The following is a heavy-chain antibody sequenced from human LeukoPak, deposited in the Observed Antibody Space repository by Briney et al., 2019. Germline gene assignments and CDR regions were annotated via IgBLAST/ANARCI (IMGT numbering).Heavy chain of an antibody. CDR3: ARTTVTIYGMDV. V-gene: IGHV4-59*01. CDR2: IYYSGST. J-gene: IGHJ6*02. Sequence: KPSETLSLTCAVYGGSFSSYYWSWIRQPPGKGLEWIGYIYYSGSTNYNPSLKSRVTISVDTSKNQFSLKLSSVTAADTAVYYCARTTVTIYGMDVWGQGTTVTVSS. D-gene: IGHD4-17*01. CDR1: GGSFSSYY.